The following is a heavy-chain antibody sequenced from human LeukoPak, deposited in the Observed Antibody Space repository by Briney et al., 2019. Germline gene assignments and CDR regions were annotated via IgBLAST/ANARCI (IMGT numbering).Heavy chain of an antibody. CDR1: GGSISSGDYY. CDR3: ARHRRFLEWLGTDY. Sequence: SETLSLTCTVSGGSISSGDYYWSWIRQPPGKGLEWIGYIYNTGSTYYNPSLKSRVTISVDRSKNQFSLKLSSVTAADTAVYYCARHRRFLEWLGTDYWGQGTLVTVSS. CDR2: IYNTGST. J-gene: IGHJ4*02. V-gene: IGHV4-30-4*01. D-gene: IGHD3-3*01.